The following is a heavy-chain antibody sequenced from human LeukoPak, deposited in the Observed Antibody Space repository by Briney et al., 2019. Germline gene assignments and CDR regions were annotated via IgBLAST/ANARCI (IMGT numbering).Heavy chain of an antibody. Sequence: SETLSLTCAVYGGSFSGYYWSWIRQPPGKGLEWIGEINHSGSTNYNPSLKSRVTISVDTSKNQFSLKLSSVTAADTAVYYCARGIVGGSYYFDYWGQGTLVTVSS. D-gene: IGHD1-26*01. CDR1: GGSFSGYY. V-gene: IGHV4-34*01. CDR3: ARGIVGGSYYFDY. CDR2: INHSGST. J-gene: IGHJ4*02.